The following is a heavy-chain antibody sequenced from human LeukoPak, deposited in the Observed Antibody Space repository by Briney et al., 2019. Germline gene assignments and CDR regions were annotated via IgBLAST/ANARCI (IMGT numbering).Heavy chain of an antibody. CDR1: GYTFTSYG. CDR2: ISTYNGNT. J-gene: IGHJ5*02. Sequence: ASVKVSCKASGYTFTSYGISWVRQAPGQGLEWMGWISTYNGNTNYVQKLQGRVTTTTDTSTSTAYMELRSLRSDDTATYYCAAELKTGDGYFDHWGQGTLVTVSS. D-gene: IGHD2-21*02. V-gene: IGHV1-18*01. CDR3: AAELKTGDGYFDH.